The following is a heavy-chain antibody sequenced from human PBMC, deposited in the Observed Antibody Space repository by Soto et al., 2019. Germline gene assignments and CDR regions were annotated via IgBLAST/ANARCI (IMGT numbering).Heavy chain of an antibody. D-gene: IGHD4-4*01. Sequence: SLRLSCAASGFTFSSYGMHWVRQAPGKGLEWVAVISYDGSNKYYADSVKGRFTISRDNSKNTLYLQMNSLRAEDTAVYYCAKDSLYYSNYPNWFDPWGQGTLVTVSS. CDR3: AKDSLYYSNYPNWFDP. CDR1: GFTFSSYG. CDR2: ISYDGSNK. J-gene: IGHJ5*02. V-gene: IGHV3-30*18.